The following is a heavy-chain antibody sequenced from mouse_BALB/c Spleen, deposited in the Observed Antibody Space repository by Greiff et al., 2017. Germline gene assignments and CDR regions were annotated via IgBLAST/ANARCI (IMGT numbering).Heavy chain of an antibody. CDR1: GFTFSDYY. CDR2: ISDGGSYT. V-gene: IGHV5-4*02. CDR3: ARDLGDGYYSAWFAY. J-gene: IGHJ3*01. D-gene: IGHD2-3*01. Sequence: EVHLVESGGGLVKPGGSLKLSCAASGFTFSDYYMYWVRQTPEKRLEWVATISDGGSYTYYPDSVKGRFTISRDNAKNNLYLQMSSLKSEDTAMYYCARDLGDGYYSAWFAYWGQGTLVTVSA.